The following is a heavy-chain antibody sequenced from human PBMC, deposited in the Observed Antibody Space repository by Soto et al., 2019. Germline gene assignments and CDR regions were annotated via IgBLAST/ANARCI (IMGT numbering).Heavy chain of an antibody. J-gene: IGHJ5*02. CDR3: ARGGVVVVAATRWFDP. Sequence: SETLSLTCAVYGGSFSGYYWSWIRQPPGKGLEWIGEINHSGSTNYNPSLKSRVTISVDTSKNQFSLKLSSVTAADTAVYYCARGGVVVVAATRWFDPWGQGTLVT. D-gene: IGHD2-15*01. CDR2: INHSGST. V-gene: IGHV4-34*01. CDR1: GGSFSGYY.